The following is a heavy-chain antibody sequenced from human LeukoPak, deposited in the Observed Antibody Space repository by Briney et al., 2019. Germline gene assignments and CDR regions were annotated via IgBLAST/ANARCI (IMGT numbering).Heavy chain of an antibody. CDR2: INPNSGCT. Sequence: ASVKVSCKTAGYTFSDYHIHWVRQAPGQGLQWMGWINPNSGCTILGQKFQGRVTMTRDTSISTAYMELSRLRSDDTAVYYCARGGSSSSYYYYYYMDVWGKGTTVTVSS. J-gene: IGHJ6*03. D-gene: IGHD6-6*01. V-gene: IGHV1-2*02. CDR3: ARGGSSSSYYYYYYMDV. CDR1: GYTFSDYH.